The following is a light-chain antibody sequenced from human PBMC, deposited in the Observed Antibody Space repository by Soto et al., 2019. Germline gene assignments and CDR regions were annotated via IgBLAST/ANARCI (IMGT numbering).Light chain of an antibody. CDR1: QSVSNN. CDR3: QQYSNWPPIT. CDR2: GAS. V-gene: IGKV3-15*01. Sequence: EIVMTQSPATLSLSPGERATLSCRASQSVSNNYLAWSQQKPGQAPRLLIYGASNRATGIPARFSGSGSGTEFTLTISSLQSEDFAVYYCQQYSNWPPITFGQGTRLEIK. J-gene: IGKJ5*01.